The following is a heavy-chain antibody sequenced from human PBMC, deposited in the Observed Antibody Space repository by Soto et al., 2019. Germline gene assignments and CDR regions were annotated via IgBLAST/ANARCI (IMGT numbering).Heavy chain of an antibody. CDR3: ALEYFELQQDAFDI. J-gene: IGHJ3*02. D-gene: IGHD6-13*01. CDR1: GGTFSSYA. Sequence: SVKVSCKASGGTFSSYAISWVRQAPGQGLERMGGIIPIFGTANYAQKFQGRVTITADESTSTAYMELSSLRSDDTAVYYCALEYFELQQDAFDIWGQGTMVTVSS. V-gene: IGHV1-69*13. CDR2: IIPIFGTA.